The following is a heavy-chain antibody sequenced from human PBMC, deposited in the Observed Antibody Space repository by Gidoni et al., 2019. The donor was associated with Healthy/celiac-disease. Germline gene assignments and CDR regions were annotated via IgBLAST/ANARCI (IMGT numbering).Heavy chain of an antibody. CDR2: ISYDGSNK. Sequence: QVQLVESGGGVVQPGRSLRLSCAASGFTFSSYAMHWVRQAPGKGLGWVAVISYDGSNKYYADSVKGRFTISRDNSKNTLYLQMNSLRAEDTAVYYCARDFEGFIAAALDVWGQGTTVTVSS. CDR1: GFTFSSYA. D-gene: IGHD6-13*01. V-gene: IGHV3-30*04. J-gene: IGHJ6*02. CDR3: ARDFEGFIAAALDV.